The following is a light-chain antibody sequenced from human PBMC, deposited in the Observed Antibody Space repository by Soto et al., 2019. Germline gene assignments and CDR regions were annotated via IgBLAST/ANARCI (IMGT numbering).Light chain of an antibody. CDR2: GVS. V-gene: IGKV3-15*01. CDR3: QQYETWPRT. CDR1: QSVSSN. Sequence: IVMTQSPATLSVSPGERATLSCRASQSVSSNLAWYQQKPGQAPRLLIYGVSARAPGVPARFSGTGSGTEFTLTIRNLQSEDFGIYYCQQYETWPRTFGQGTK. J-gene: IGKJ2*01.